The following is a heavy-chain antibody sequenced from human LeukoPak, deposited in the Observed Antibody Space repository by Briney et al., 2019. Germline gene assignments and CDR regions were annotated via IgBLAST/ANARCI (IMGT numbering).Heavy chain of an antibody. V-gene: IGHV4-34*01. D-gene: IGHD3-3*01. CDR1: GGSFSGYY. J-gene: IGHJ5*02. CDR3: ARGPRITIFGVVPHGWFDP. CDR2: INHSGST. Sequence: SETLSLTCAVYGGSFSGYYWSWIRQPPGKGLEWIGEINHSGSTNYNPSLKSRVTISVGTSKNQFSLKLSSVTAADTAVYYCARGPRITIFGVVPHGWFDPWGQGTLVTVSS.